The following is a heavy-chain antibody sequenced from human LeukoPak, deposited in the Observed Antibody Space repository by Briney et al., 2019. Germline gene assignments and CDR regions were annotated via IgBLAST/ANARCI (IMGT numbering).Heavy chain of an antibody. CDR1: GYTFTSYG. D-gene: IGHD3-22*01. V-gene: IGHV1-18*01. Sequence: GASVKVSCKASGYTFTSYGISWVRQAPGQGLEWMGWISAYNGNTNYAQKLQGRVTMTTDTSTSTAYMELRSLRSDDTAVYYCARERGPDYYDSSGYGWFDPWGQGTLVTVSS. CDR3: ARERGPDYYDSSGYGWFDP. J-gene: IGHJ5*02. CDR2: ISAYNGNT.